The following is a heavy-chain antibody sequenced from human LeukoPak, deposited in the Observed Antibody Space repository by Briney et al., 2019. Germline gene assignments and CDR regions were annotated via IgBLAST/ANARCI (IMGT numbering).Heavy chain of an antibody. CDR3: ARPLLRFLEWPIAS. CDR1: GGSMSSYY. Sequence: SDTLSLTCTVSGGSMSSYYWSWIRQPAGKGVEGIGRIYTSRGTNHNPPLKSRVTMSVDTSKHQFSLKLSSVTAAGTAVYYCARPLLRFLEWPIASWGQGTLVTVSS. D-gene: IGHD3-3*01. J-gene: IGHJ5*01. CDR2: IYTSRGT. V-gene: IGHV4-4*07.